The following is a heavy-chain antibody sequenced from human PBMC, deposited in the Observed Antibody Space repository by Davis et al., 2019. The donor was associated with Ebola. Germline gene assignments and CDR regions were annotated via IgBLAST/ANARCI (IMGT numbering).Heavy chain of an antibody. CDR1: RYTLTSYG. Sequence: SVPVSRMASRYTLTSYGISWVRQAPGQGLEWMGCIRAYNGNTNYVQKLQGRVTMTTDTSTSTAYMELRSLRSDDTAVYFCARDRRIVLVPAGPGYYYYGMDVWGQGTTVTVSS. V-gene: IGHV1-18*04. CDR2: IRAYNGNT. J-gene: IGHJ6*02. D-gene: IGHD2-2*01. CDR3: ARDRRIVLVPAGPGYYYYGMDV.